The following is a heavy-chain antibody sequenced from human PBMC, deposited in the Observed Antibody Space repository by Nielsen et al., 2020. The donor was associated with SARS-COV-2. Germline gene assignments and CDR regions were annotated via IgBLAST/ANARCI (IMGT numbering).Heavy chain of an antibody. CDR2: TSGSGGST. CDR1: GFTFSSYA. D-gene: IGHD7-27*01. V-gene: IGHV3-23*01. J-gene: IGHJ6*02. Sequence: GESLKISCAASGFTFSSYAMSWVRQAPGKGLEWVSATSGSGGSTYYADSVKGRFTISRDNSKNSLYLQMNSLRTEDTALYYCAKDLGNYYYYGMDVWGQGTTVTVSS. CDR3: AKDLGNYYYYGMDV.